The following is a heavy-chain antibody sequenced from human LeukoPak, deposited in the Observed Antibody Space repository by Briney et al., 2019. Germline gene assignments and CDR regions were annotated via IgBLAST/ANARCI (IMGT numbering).Heavy chain of an antibody. CDR1: GYTFTGYY. V-gene: IGHV1-2*02. J-gene: IGHJ4*02. CDR2: INPNSGGT. CDR3: ARPRGYGGNSEIDY. D-gene: IGHD4-23*01. Sequence: ASVKLSCKASGYTFTGYYMHWVRQAPGQGLEWMGWINPNSGGTNYAQKFQGRVTMTRDTSISTAYTELSRLRSDDTAVYYCARPRGYGGNSEIDYWGQGTLVTVSS.